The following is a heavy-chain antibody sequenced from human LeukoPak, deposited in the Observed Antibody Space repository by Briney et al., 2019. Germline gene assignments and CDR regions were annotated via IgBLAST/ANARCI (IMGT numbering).Heavy chain of an antibody. Sequence: SETLSLTCTVSGGSISSYYWSWIRQPPGKGLEWIGYIYYSGSTYYNPSLKSRVTISVDTSKNQFSLKLSSVTAADTAVYYCARDEGALRPKYCSSTSCFPRTNWFDPWGQGTLVTVSS. CDR2: IYYSGST. J-gene: IGHJ5*02. D-gene: IGHD2-2*01. CDR3: ARDEGALRPKYCSSTSCFPRTNWFDP. V-gene: IGHV4-59*12. CDR1: GGSISSYY.